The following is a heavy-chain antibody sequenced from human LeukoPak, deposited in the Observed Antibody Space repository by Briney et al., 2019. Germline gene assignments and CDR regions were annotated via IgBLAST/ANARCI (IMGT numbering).Heavy chain of an antibody. J-gene: IGHJ4*02. Sequence: PGGSLRLSCAASGFIFSDYAMSWVRQAPGKGLEWVSSISGSGGSIYDADSVKGRFTISRDNSKNTLYLQMNSLRAEDTAVYYCAKTKAFTSGIPLDFWGQGTLVTVSS. D-gene: IGHD2-15*01. CDR2: ISGSGGSI. CDR3: AKTKAFTSGIPLDF. CDR1: GFIFSDYA. V-gene: IGHV3-23*01.